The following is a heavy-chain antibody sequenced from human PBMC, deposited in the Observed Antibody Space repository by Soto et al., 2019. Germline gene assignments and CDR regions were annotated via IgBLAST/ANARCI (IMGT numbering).Heavy chain of an antibody. Sequence: PGGSLRLSCAASGFTFSSYGMHWVRQAPGKGLEWVAVIWYDGSNKYYADSVKGRFTISRDNSKNTLYLQMNSLRAEDTAVYYCARDMRPYYYDSSVGDYWGQGTLVTVSS. J-gene: IGHJ4*02. CDR2: IWYDGSNK. CDR1: GFTFSSYG. V-gene: IGHV3-33*01. CDR3: ARDMRPYYYDSSVGDY. D-gene: IGHD3-22*01.